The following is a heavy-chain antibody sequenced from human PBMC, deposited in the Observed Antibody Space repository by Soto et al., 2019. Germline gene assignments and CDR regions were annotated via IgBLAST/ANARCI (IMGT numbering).Heavy chain of an antibody. Sequence: EVQLLESGGDLVQPGGSLRLSCAASGFTFSNFAMSWVRQAPGRGLEWVSGISASGRDIHYADSVKDRFTVSRDNSKNTLYLQMNSLRAEDTAIYYCAKGKTSGWYYFDYWGQGALVIVSS. CDR3: AKGKTSGWYYFDY. V-gene: IGHV3-23*01. CDR2: ISASGRDI. J-gene: IGHJ4*02. D-gene: IGHD6-19*01. CDR1: GFTFSNFA.